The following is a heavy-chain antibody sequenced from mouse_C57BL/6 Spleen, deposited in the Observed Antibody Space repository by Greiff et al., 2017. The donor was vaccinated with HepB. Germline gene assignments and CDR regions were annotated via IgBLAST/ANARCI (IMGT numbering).Heavy chain of an antibody. CDR3: ARSRAQATGCAY. J-gene: IGHJ3*01. Sequence: EVKLVESGGGLVKPGGSLKLSCAASGFTFSSYAMSWVRQTPEKRLEWVATISDGGSYTYYPDNVKGRFTISRDNAQNNLYLQMSHLKSEDSAMYYCARSRAQATGCAYWGQGTLVTVSA. V-gene: IGHV5-4*03. D-gene: IGHD3-2*02. CDR2: ISDGGSYT. CDR1: GFTFSSYA.